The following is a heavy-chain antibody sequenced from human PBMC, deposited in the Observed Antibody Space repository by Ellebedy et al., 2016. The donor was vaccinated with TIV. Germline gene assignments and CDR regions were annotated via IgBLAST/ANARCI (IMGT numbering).Heavy chain of an antibody. CDR2: IKSKTDGGTT. Sequence: PGGSLRLSCAASGFTFNDAWMSWVRQAPGKGLEWVGRIKSKTDGGTTDYAAPVKGRFTISRDDSRNTVYLQMNSLKTEDTAVYYCTTVSMIVVIDDYDFDSWGQGTLVTVSS. D-gene: IGHD3-22*01. CDR1: GFTFNDAW. V-gene: IGHV3-15*01. CDR3: TTVSMIVVIDDYDFDS. J-gene: IGHJ4*02.